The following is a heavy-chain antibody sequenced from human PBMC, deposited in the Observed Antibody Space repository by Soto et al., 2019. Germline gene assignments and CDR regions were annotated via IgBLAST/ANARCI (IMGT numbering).Heavy chain of an antibody. J-gene: IGHJ4*02. V-gene: IGHV3-72*01. D-gene: IGHD1-1*01. Sequence: EVQLVESGGGLVQPGGSLRLSCAASGFIFSDHYMDWVRQPPGKGLEWVGRTRNKANSYTAAYAASVKCRFTTSREDSKNTLYLQMNSLRTEDTAVYYCVRVERPHRATGSYFDYWGQGTLVTVSS. CDR2: TRNKANSYTA. CDR3: VRVERPHRATGSYFDY. CDR1: GFIFSDHY.